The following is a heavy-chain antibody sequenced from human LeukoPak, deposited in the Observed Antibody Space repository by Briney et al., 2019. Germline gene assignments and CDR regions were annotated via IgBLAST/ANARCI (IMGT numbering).Heavy chain of an antibody. Sequence: PSETLSLTCAVYGGSFSGYYWSWIRQPPGKGLEWIGEINHSGSTNYNPSLKSRVTISVDTSKNQFSLKLSSVTAADTAVYYCARHPIGGWFDPWGQGTLVTVSS. V-gene: IGHV4-34*01. CDR1: GGSFSGYY. CDR2: INHSGST. CDR3: ARHPIGGWFDP. D-gene: IGHD3-22*01. J-gene: IGHJ5*02.